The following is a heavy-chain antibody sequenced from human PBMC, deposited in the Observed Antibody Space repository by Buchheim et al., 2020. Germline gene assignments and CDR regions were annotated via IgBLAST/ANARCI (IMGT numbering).Heavy chain of an antibody. J-gene: IGHJ4*02. V-gene: IGHV4-4*03. CDR1: GGSISSSNW. CDR3: ASYSHVPYYYDSSGYLFDY. Sequence: QVQLQESGPGLVKPPGTLSLTCAVSGGSISSSNWWSWVRQPPGKGLEWIGEIYHSGSTNYNPSLKSRVTISVAKSKNQFSLKLSSVTAADTAVYYCASYSHVPYYYDSSGYLFDYWGQGTL. D-gene: IGHD3-22*01. CDR2: IYHSGST.